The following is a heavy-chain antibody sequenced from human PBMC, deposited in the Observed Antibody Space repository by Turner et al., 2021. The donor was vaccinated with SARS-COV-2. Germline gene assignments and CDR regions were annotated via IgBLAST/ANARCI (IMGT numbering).Heavy chain of an antibody. CDR2: IYYSGST. V-gene: IGHV4-59*01. CDR1: GGSISSYY. CDR3: AGGFDY. J-gene: IGHJ4*02. Sequence: QVQLQESGSGLVKPSETLSLTFAVSGGSISSYYWGCIRQHPGTGLEWIGYIYYSGSTNYNPSLKSRVTITVDTSKNQFSLKLSSVTAADTGVYYCAGGFDYWGQGTLVTFSS.